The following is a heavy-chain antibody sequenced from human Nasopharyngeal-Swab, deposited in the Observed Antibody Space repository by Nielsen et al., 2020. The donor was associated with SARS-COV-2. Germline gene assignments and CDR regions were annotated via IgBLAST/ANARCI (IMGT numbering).Heavy chain of an antibody. V-gene: IGHV3-21*01. J-gene: IGHJ2*01. CDR1: GFTFSSYS. CDR2: ISSSSYI. Sequence: GESLKISCAASGFTFSSYSMNWVRQAPGKGLEWVSSISSSSYIYYADSVKGRFTISRDNAKNSLYLQMNSLRAEDTAVYYCARVYSDSRWYFDLWGRGTLVTVSS. D-gene: IGHD4-11*01. CDR3: ARVYSDSRWYFDL.